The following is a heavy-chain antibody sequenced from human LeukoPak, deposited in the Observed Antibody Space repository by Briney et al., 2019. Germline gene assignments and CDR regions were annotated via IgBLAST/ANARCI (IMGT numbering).Heavy chain of an antibody. J-gene: IGHJ4*02. V-gene: IGHV4-34*01. CDR1: GGSFSGYY. Sequence: PSETLSLTCAVYGGSFSGYYWSWIRQPPGKGLEWIGEINHSGSTSYNPSLKSRVTISVDTSKNQFSLKLSSVTAADTAVYYCARTSLLDYWGQGTLVTVSS. D-gene: IGHD6-6*01. CDR3: ARTSLLDY. CDR2: INHSGST.